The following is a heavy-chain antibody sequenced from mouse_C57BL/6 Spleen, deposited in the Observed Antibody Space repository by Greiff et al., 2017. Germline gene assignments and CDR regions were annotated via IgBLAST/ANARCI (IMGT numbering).Heavy chain of an antibody. J-gene: IGHJ4*01. Sequence: QVQLKQPGAELVKPGASVKLSCKASGYTFTSYWMHWVKQRPGQGLEWIGMIQPNSGSTNYNEKFKSKATLTVDKSSSTAYMQLSSLTSEDSAVYYFARWVPYYAMDYWGQGTSVTVSS. CDR1: GYTFTSYW. V-gene: IGHV1-64*01. CDR2: IQPNSGST. CDR3: ARWVPYYAMDY.